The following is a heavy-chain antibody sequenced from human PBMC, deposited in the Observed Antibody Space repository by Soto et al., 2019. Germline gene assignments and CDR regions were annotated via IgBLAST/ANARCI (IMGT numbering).Heavy chain of an antibody. CDR3: ATTDLYSYGYWY. D-gene: IGHD5-18*01. CDR2: IYSGGST. CDR1: GFTVSSNY. Sequence: TGGSLRLSCAASGFTVSSNYMSWVCQAPGKGLEWVSVIYSGGSTYYADSVKGRFTISRDNSKNTLYLQMNSLRAEDTAVYYCATTDLYSYGYWYWGQGTLVTVSS. J-gene: IGHJ4*02. V-gene: IGHV3-66*01.